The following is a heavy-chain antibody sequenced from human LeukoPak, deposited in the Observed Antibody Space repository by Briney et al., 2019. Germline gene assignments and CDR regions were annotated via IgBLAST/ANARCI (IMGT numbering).Heavy chain of an antibody. J-gene: IGHJ3*02. Sequence: ASVKVSCKASGYTFTSYGISWVRQAPGQGLEWMGWISAYNGNTNYAQKLQGRVTMTTDTSTSTAYMELRSLRSDDTAVYYCARRGEGITMVRGVPVSNDAFDIWGQGTMVTVSS. V-gene: IGHV1-18*01. D-gene: IGHD3-10*01. CDR3: ARRGEGITMVRGVPVSNDAFDI. CDR1: GYTFTSYG. CDR2: ISAYNGNT.